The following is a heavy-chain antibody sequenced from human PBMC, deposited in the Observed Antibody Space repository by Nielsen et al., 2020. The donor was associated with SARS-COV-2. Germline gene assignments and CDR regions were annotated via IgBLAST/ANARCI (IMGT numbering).Heavy chain of an antibody. D-gene: IGHD3-10*01. CDR2: IATAGDT. V-gene: IGHV3-13*01. CDR3: ARAEGSGIDY. J-gene: IGHJ4*02. Sequence: GSLKISCAASGFPLRSYDMQWVRQTTGKGLEWVSTIATAGDTFYSDSVRGRFTVSRENAKNSFHLQMNSLTAEDTALYYCARAEGSGIDYWGQGILVTVSS. CDR1: GFPLRSYD.